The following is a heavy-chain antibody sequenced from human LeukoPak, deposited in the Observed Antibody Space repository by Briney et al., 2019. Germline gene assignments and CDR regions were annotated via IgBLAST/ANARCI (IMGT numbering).Heavy chain of an antibody. J-gene: IGHJ5*02. D-gene: IGHD4-11*01. CDR1: GGTFSSYA. Sequence: GSSVTVSCKASGGTFSSYAVSWVRQAPGQGLEWMGGIVPIFGTEDYAQKFQDRVTITMDESASTAYMDLSSLRSDDTAVYYCARGTVTDNWFDPWGQGTLVTVSS. CDR2: IVPIFGTE. CDR3: ARGTVTDNWFDP. V-gene: IGHV1-69*05.